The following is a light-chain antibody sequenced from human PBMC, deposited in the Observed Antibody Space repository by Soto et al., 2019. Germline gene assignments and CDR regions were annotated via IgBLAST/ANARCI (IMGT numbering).Light chain of an antibody. CDR3: QGDCRSPLYT. Sequence: EIVLTQSPGTLSLSPGDRATLSCRASQSLSRTYLDWYQQKPGQALRLLIYASSDRAPGIPDRFRGSGSGTDFTLTISRLEPEYFPVSYCQGDCRSPLYTFGQGPKVEIK. V-gene: IGKV3-20*01. CDR2: ASS. CDR1: QSLSRTY. J-gene: IGKJ2*01.